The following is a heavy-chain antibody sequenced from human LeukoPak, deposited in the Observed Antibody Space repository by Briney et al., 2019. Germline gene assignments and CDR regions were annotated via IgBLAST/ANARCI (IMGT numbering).Heavy chain of an antibody. V-gene: IGHV4-38-2*01. J-gene: IGHJ4*02. Sequence: SETLSLTCAVSGYSISRGYYWGWIRQPPGQGLEWIGSIYHSGSTYYSPSLKSRVSIPVDTSKNQFSLKVRSVTAADTAVYYCAGWFGELSSLFAYWGQGILVTVSS. CDR1: GYSISRGYY. CDR3: AGWFGELSSLFAY. CDR2: IYHSGST. D-gene: IGHD3-10*01.